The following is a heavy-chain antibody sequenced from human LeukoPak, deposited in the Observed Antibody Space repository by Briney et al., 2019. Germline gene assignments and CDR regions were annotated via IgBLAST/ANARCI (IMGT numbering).Heavy chain of an antibody. D-gene: IGHD3-10*01. CDR1: GYTFTSYG. CDR2: ISAYNGNT. J-gene: IGHJ4*02. V-gene: IGHV1-18*01. CDR3: VRNGRSFGELLSDFDY. Sequence: ASVKVSCKASGYTFTSYGISWVRQAPGQGLEWMGWISAYNGNTNYAQKLQGRVTMTTDTSTSTAYMELRSLRSDDTAVYYCVRNGRSFGELLSDFDYWGQGTLVTVSS.